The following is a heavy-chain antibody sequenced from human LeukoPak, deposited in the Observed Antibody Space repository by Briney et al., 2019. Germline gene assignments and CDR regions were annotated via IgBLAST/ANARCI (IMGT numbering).Heavy chain of an antibody. D-gene: IGHD6-19*01. V-gene: IGHV4-4*09. J-gene: IGHJ4*02. CDR2: IYTSGST. Sequence: SETLSLTCTVSRGSISSYYWSWIRQPPGKGLEWIGYIYTSGSTNYNPSLKSRVTISVDTSKNQFSLKLSSVTAADTAVYYCARQTSPYSSGWYDYWGQGTLVTVSS. CDR1: RGSISSYY. CDR3: ARQTSPYSSGWYDY.